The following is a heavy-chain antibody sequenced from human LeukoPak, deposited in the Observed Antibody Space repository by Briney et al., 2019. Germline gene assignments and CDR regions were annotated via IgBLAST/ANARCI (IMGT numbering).Heavy chain of an antibody. Sequence: GGSLRLSCAASGFTFSTYSMNWVRQAPGKGLEWVSSISSTSSYIYYADSVKGRFTISRDNAQKSLYLQVNSLRAEDTAVYYCARVGYSSGWYFDYWGQGTLVTVSS. CDR2: ISSTSSYI. CDR3: ARVGYSSGWYFDY. J-gene: IGHJ4*02. V-gene: IGHV3-21*01. D-gene: IGHD6-19*01. CDR1: GFTFSTYS.